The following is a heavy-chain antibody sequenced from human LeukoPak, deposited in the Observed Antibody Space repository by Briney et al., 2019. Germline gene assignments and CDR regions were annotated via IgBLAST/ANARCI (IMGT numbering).Heavy chain of an antibody. Sequence: SETLSLTCTVSGGSISSYYWSWIRQPPGKGLEWIGYIYYSGSTNYNPSLKSRVTISVDTSKNQFSLKLSSVTAADTAVYYCARSRRGLNIVVVPAAPHMDVWGKGTTVTVSS. CDR2: IYYSGST. V-gene: IGHV4-59*01. D-gene: IGHD2-2*01. J-gene: IGHJ6*03. CDR3: ARSRRGLNIVVVPAAPHMDV. CDR1: GGSISSYY.